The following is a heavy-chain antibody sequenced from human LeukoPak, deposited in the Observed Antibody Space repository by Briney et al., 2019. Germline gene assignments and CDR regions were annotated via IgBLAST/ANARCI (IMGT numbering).Heavy chain of an antibody. CDR1: GGSISSSSYY. Sequence: PSETLCLTCTVSGGSISSSSYYWGWIRQPPGKGLEWIGSIYYSGSTYYNPSLKSRVTISVDTSKNQFSLKLSSVTAADTAVYYCARRGAIVVVPAAHDAFDIWGQGTMVTVSS. V-gene: IGHV4-39*01. J-gene: IGHJ3*02. CDR2: IYYSGST. CDR3: ARRGAIVVVPAAHDAFDI. D-gene: IGHD2-2*01.